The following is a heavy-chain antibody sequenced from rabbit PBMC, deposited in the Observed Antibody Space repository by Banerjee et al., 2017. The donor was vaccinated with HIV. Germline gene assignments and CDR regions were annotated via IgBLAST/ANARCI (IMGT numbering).Heavy chain of an antibody. CDR2: IAGSSSGFT. CDR3: ARDLTGVIGWNFGW. D-gene: IGHD1-1*01. V-gene: IGHV1S40*01. Sequence: RQAPGKGLEWISCIAGSSSGFTYSATWAKGRFTCSKTSSTTVTLQMTSLTVADTATYFCARDLTGVIGWNFGWWGPGTLVTVS. J-gene: IGHJ4*01.